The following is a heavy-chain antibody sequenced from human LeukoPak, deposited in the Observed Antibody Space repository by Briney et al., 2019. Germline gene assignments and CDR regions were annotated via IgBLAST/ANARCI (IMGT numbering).Heavy chain of an antibody. CDR2: IYTSGST. V-gene: IGHV4-4*07. J-gene: IGHJ3*02. D-gene: IGHD2-2*01. Sequence: SETLSLTCTVSGGSISSYYWSWIRQPAGKGLEWVGRIYTSGSTNYNASLKSRVTMSVETSKNQFSLKLSSVTAADTAVYYCARDGLGYCSSTSCRSMPFDIWGQGTMVTVSS. CDR3: ARDGLGYCSSTSCRSMPFDI. CDR1: GGSISSYY.